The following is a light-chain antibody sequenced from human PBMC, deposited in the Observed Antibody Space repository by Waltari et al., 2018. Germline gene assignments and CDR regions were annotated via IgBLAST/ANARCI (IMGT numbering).Light chain of an antibody. CDR3: SSYTSRSTWV. CDR2: DVS. J-gene: IGLJ2*01. CDR1: SSAVGGYNY. Sequence: QSALTQPASVSGSPGQSITISCTGTSSAVGGYNYVSWYQRHPGKAPKLMIYDVSYRPSGVSNRFSGSKSGNTASLTISGLQAEDEADYYCSSYTSRSTWVFGGGTKLTVL. V-gene: IGLV2-14*03.